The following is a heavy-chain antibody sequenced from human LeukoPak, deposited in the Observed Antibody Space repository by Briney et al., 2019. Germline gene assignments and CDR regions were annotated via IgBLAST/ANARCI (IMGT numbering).Heavy chain of an antibody. Sequence: KPSETLSLTCTVSGGSISSYYWSWIRQPAGKGLEWIGRIYTSGSTNYNPSLKSRVSMSVDTSKNQFSLKLSSVTAADTAVYYCARVLGIAAADTPFDYWGQGTLVTVSS. J-gene: IGHJ4*02. CDR2: IYTSGST. CDR3: ARVLGIAAADTPFDY. V-gene: IGHV4-4*07. CDR1: GGSISSYY. D-gene: IGHD6-13*01.